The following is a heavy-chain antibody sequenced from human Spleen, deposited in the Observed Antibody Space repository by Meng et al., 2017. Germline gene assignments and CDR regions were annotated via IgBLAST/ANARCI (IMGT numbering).Heavy chain of an antibody. D-gene: IGHD5-18*01. CDR2: ISAYNGNT. V-gene: IGHV1-18*04. J-gene: IGHJ4*02. CDR3: ARDGGYGYRG. CDR1: GYTFTGYY. Sequence: ASVKVSCKASGYTFTGYYMHWVRQAPGQGLEWMGWISAYNGNTNYAQKFQGRVTISTDESTSTTYMELSSLRSEDTAVYYCARDGGYGYRGWGQGTLVTVSS.